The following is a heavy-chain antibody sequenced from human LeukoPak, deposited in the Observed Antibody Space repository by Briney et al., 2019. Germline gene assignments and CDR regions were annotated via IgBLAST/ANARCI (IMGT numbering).Heavy chain of an antibody. CDR3: ASGVAEIYYFDY. D-gene: IGHD6-19*01. J-gene: IGHJ4*02. V-gene: IGHV3-30*03. Sequence: GSLRLSCTASGFTFSNYGMHWVRQAPGKGLEWVAGISYDGSNKYYADSVKGRFTISRDNSKNTLYLQMNSLRAEDTAVYYCASGVAEIYYFDYWGQGTLVTVSS. CDR2: ISYDGSNK. CDR1: GFTFSNYG.